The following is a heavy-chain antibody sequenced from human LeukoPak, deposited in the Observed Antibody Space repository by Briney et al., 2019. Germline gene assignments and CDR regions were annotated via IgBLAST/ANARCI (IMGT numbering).Heavy chain of an antibody. CDR2: IYTSGST. J-gene: IGHJ4*02. CDR3: ARHGTGYSSSWYYFDY. Sequence: PSETLSLTCTVSGGSISSYYWNWIRQPAGKELEWIGRIYTSGSTKYNPSLKSRVTMSVDTPKNQFSLKLSSVTAADTAVYYCARHGTGYSSSWYYFDYWGQGTLVTVSS. D-gene: IGHD6-13*01. CDR1: GGSISSYY. V-gene: IGHV4-4*07.